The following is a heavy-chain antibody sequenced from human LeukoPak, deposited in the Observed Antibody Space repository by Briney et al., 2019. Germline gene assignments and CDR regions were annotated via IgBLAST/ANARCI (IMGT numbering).Heavy chain of an antibody. J-gene: IGHJ4*02. Sequence: SETLSLTCTVSGGSISSGGYYWSWIRQPPGKGLEWIGYIYHSGSTYYNPSLKSRVTISVDTSKNQFSLKLSSVTAADTAVYYCARRNTAMVFFDYWGQGTLVTVSS. CDR1: GGSISSGGYY. V-gene: IGHV4-30-2*03. D-gene: IGHD5-18*01. CDR3: ARRNTAMVFFDY. CDR2: IYHSGST.